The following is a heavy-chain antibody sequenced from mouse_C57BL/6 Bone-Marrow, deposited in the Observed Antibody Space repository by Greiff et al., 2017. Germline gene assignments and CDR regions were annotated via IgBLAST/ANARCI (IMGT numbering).Heavy chain of an antibody. CDR2: IAPEDSET. CDR3: ARQKIAMDY. J-gene: IGHJ4*01. CDR1: GFNFNDYY. V-gene: IGHV14-2*01. Sequence: VQLKQSGAELVKPGASVKLSCTASGFNFNDYYMRWVKPRTEQGLEWIGRIAPEDSETKYAPTFPGKATLTADTSSNTAYLQLSSLSSEDTAVYYCARQKIAMDYWGQGTSVTVSS.